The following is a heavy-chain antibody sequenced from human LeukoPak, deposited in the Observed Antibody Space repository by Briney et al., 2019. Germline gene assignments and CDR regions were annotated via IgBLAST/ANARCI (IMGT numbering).Heavy chain of an antibody. CDR1: GDSVSRSDSY. J-gene: IGHJ1*01. V-gene: IGHV4-39*01. D-gene: IGHD3-22*01. Sequence: SETLSLTCTIFGDSVSRSDSYWDWIRQPPGKGLEWIGTIYYSGRTYYIPSLKSRVTLSVDMSNNQFSLTLSSVTAADTALYFCARRRYYDSSGYLEWGQGTLVTVSS. CDR3: ARRRYYDSSGYLE. CDR2: IYYSGRT.